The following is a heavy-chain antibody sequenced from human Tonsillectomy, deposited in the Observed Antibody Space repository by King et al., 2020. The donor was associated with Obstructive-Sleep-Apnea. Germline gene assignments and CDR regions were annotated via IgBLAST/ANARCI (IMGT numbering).Heavy chain of an antibody. Sequence: VQLVESGGGLVKPGGSLRVSCAASGFSFSSAWMSWVRQAPGKGLEWVARITSGGTMEYAGPVKGRFTIPRDDSRNTVFLQMNSLKIEDTALYYCDADVPAVIAQIDPWGQGTLVTVSS. D-gene: IGHD3-10*01. V-gene: IGHV3-15*01. CDR2: ITSGGTM. J-gene: IGHJ5*02. CDR3: DADVPAVIAQIDP. CDR1: GFSFSSAW.